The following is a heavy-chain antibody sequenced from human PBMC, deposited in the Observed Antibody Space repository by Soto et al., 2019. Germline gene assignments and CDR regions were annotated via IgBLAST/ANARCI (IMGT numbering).Heavy chain of an antibody. CDR1: GYSFTSYW. D-gene: IGHD2-2*01. J-gene: IGHJ6*02. V-gene: IGHV5-10-1*01. CDR2: IDPSDSYT. Sequence: LGESLKISCKGSGYSFTSYWISWVRQMPGKGLEWMGRIDPSDSYTNYSPSFQGHVTISADKSISTAYLQWSSLKASDTAMYYCATDPNCSSTSCYPSGMDVWGQGTTVTVSS. CDR3: ATDPNCSSTSCYPSGMDV.